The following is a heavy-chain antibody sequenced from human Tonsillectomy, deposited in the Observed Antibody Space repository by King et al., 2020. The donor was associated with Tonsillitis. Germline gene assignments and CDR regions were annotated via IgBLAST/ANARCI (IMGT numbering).Heavy chain of an antibody. Sequence: VQLVESGGGLVQPGGSLRLSCAASGFTFSTYAMNWVRQAPGKGLEWVSVFYSGGSATYYVDSVRGRFTISRDNSKNTLFLQMNSLRAEDTAVYYCAKGNADTVPTLLDYWGQGTLVTVSS. CDR1: GFTFSTYA. J-gene: IGHJ4*02. D-gene: IGHD5-12*01. CDR2: FYSGGSAT. V-gene: IGHV3-23*03. CDR3: AKGNADTVPTLLDY.